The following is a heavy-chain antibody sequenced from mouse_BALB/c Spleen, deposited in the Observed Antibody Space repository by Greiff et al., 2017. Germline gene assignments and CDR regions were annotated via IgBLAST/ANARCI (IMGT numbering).Heavy chain of an antibody. CDR3: AIGNYYYAMDY. Sequence: QVQLQQSGAELAKPGASVKMSCKASGYTFTSYWMHWVKQRPGQGLEWIGYINPSTGYTEYNQKFKDKATLTADKSSSTAYMQLSSLTSEDSAVYYCAIGNYYYAMDYWGQGTSVTVSS. J-gene: IGHJ4*01. CDR1: GYTFTSYW. D-gene: IGHD2-1*01. CDR2: INPSTGYT. V-gene: IGHV1-7*01.